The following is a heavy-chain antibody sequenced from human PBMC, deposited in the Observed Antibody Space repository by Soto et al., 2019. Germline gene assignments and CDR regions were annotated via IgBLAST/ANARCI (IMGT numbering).Heavy chain of an antibody. CDR3: ARLLNTATVTDPDY. D-gene: IGHD5-18*01. Sequence: PGESLKISCKGSGYRFSTFWIGWVRQMPGKGLEWVAIIYPDQSRAMYSPSFQGQVTISADKSISTAYLQWSSLKASDTAMYYCARLLNTATVTDPDYWGQGTLVTVSS. V-gene: IGHV5-51*01. CDR1: GYRFSTFW. CDR2: IYPDQSRA. J-gene: IGHJ4*02.